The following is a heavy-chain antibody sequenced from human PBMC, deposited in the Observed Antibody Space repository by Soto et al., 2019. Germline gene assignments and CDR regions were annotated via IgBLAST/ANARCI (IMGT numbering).Heavy chain of an antibody. Sequence: QVQLVQSGAEVKKPGASVKFSCKASGYTFTHYYIHWARQAPGQGLEWMGMINPSGGSTDYAQKFQGRVTMTTDTSTTTVYMELSSLRSDDTAVYYCARPPFPGCINGVCYPCDHWGQGTLVTVSS. J-gene: IGHJ4*02. CDR2: INPSGGST. CDR3: ARPPFPGCINGVCYPCDH. D-gene: IGHD2-8*01. CDR1: GYTFTHYY. V-gene: IGHV1-46*01.